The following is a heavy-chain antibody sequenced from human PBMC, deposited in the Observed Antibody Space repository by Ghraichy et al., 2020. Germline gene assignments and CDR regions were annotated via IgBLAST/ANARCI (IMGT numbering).Heavy chain of an antibody. CDR3: ARVSITVFGVVDQYYYYMDV. J-gene: IGHJ6*03. CDR2: IHYSGST. CDR1: GGAISSRSYY. V-gene: IGHV4-39*01. D-gene: IGHD3-3*01. Sequence: SETLSLTCIVSGGAISSRSYYWGWIRQPPGKGLEWIGSIHYSGSTYYNPYLKSRVTISVDTSKNQFSLKLSSVTAADTAVYYCARVSITVFGVVDQYYYYMDVWSKGTTVTVSS.